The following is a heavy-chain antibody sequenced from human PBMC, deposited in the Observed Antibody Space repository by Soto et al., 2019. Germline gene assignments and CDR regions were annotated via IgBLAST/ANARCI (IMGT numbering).Heavy chain of an antibody. V-gene: IGHV1-69*12. CDR2: IIPIFGTA. CDR3: ARDHYCISTSGRGHYYYYGMDV. CDR1: GGTFSSYA. J-gene: IGHJ6*02. Sequence: QVQLVQSGAEVKKPGSSVKVSCKASGGTFSSYAISWVRQAPGQGLEWMGGIIPIFGTANYAQKFQGRVTITADESTSTAYMELSSLRSEDTAVYYCARDHYCISTSGRGHYYYYGMDVWGQGTTVPVSS. D-gene: IGHD2-2*01.